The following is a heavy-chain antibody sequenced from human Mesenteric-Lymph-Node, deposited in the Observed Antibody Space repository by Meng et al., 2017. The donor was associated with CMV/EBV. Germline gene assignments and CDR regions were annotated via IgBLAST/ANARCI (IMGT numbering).Heavy chain of an antibody. J-gene: IGHJ4*02. CDR2: VIPFLGIA. D-gene: IGHD1-7*01. Sequence: SVKVSCKASGGTFNTYTYNWVRRAPGQGLQWLGRVIPFLGIADYAHKFQGRVTITADKSTRTTYMELNTLISEDTAVYYCARGVRDWNYGGEMKVDYWGQGTLVTVSS. CDR3: ARGVRDWNYGGEMKVDY. CDR1: GGTFNTYT. V-gene: IGHV1-69*02.